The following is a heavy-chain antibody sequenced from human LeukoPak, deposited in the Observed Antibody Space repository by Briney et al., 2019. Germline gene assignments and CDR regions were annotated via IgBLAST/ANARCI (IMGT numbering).Heavy chain of an antibody. CDR3: AKELYYYDSSGYYYVIDY. D-gene: IGHD3-22*01. Sequence: GGSLRLSCAASGFTFSSYAMNWVRHAPGKGLGWVSAISVSGGSTYYADSVQGRFTISRDNSKNTPYLQMNSLRAEDTAVYYCAKELYYYDSSGYYYVIDYWGQGTLVTVSS. J-gene: IGHJ4*02. V-gene: IGHV3-23*01. CDR1: GFTFSSYA. CDR2: ISVSGGST.